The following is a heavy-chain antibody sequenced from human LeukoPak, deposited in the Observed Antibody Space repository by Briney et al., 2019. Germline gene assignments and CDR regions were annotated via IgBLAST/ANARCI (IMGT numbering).Heavy chain of an antibody. J-gene: IGHJ6*02. V-gene: IGHV3-49*01. Sequence: GGSLRLSCTASGFTFGDYAMSWFRQAPGKGLEWVGFIRSKAYGGTTEYAASVKGRFTISRDGSKSIAYLQMNSLKTEDTAVYYCTRDGEVGWFGELSSPAIYGMDVWGQGTTVTVSS. D-gene: IGHD3-10*01. CDR2: IRSKAYGGTT. CDR3: TRDGEVGWFGELSSPAIYGMDV. CDR1: GFTFGDYA.